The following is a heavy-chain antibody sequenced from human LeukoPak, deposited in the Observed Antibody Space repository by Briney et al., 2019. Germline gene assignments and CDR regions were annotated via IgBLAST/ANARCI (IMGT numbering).Heavy chain of an antibody. CDR1: GFNFGDYY. D-gene: IGHD3-16*01. CDR3: ARSWGVVAFVY. V-gene: IGHV3-11*04. Sequence: KTGGSLRLSCAASGFNFGDYYMSWIRQAPGKGLEWLTHISGSGSTIQYADSVKGRFIISRDNAENSLYLQMNSLRGEDTAVYYCARSWGVVAFVYWGQGTPVTVTS. CDR2: ISGSGSTI. J-gene: IGHJ4*02.